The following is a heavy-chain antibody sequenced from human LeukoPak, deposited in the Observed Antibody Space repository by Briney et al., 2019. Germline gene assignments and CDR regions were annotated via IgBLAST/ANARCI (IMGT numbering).Heavy chain of an antibody. V-gene: IGHV3-48*02. Sequence: GGSLRLSCAASGFTFSTYSMNWVRQPPGKGLEWVSYISSSSSTIFYADSVKGRFTISRDNAKNSLYLQMNGLRDEDTAVYYCARRALQSGGAFDIWGQGTMVTVSS. D-gene: IGHD3-16*01. CDR2: ISSSSSTI. CDR3: ARRALQSGGAFDI. J-gene: IGHJ3*02. CDR1: GFTFSTYS.